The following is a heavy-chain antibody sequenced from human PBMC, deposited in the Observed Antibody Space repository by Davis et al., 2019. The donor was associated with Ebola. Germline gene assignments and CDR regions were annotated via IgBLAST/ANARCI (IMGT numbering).Heavy chain of an antibody. V-gene: IGHV1-3*01. J-gene: IGHJ2*01. CDR1: GYTFTSYA. D-gene: IGHD3-22*01. CDR3: ARGDSSGYMGWYFDL. Sequence: AASVKVSCKASGYTFTSYAMHWVRQAPGQRLEWMGWINAGNGNTKYSQKFQGRVTITGDTSVSTAYMELSSLRSEDTAVYYCARGDSSGYMGWYFDLWGRGTLVTVSS. CDR2: INAGNGNT.